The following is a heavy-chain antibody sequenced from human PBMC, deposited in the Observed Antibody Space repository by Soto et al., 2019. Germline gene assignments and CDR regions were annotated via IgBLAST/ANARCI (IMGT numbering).Heavy chain of an antibody. CDR3: WRHDKTALPPLDS. CDR2: TIPAFGTA. V-gene: IGHV1-69*06. D-gene: IGHD1-1*01. CDR1: GAGDTFSNYG. J-gene: IGHJ4*02. Sequence: QVHLVQSGAEVKSPGSAVKVSCKVSGAGDTFSNYGLNWMRQAPGQGLEWMGGTIPAFGTANYAQKFQGRVTIPADTSTTTAYMELRSLRSDDTAVYYCWRHDKTALPPLDSWGQGTLVSVSS.